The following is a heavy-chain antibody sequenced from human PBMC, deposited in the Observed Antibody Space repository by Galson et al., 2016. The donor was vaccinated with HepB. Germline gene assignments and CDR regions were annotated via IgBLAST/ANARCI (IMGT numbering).Heavy chain of an antibody. Sequence: SETLSLTCTVSGGSISGYWSWIRQPAGKGLEWIGRVYIGGGSEYNYSPSLKSRVTMSVDTSKNQFSLKLSSVTAADTAMYYCARGFWIPSQYYFDYWGQGTLVTVSS. J-gene: IGHJ4*02. CDR2: VYIGGGS. CDR1: GGSISGY. D-gene: IGHD3-3*01. CDR3: ARGFWIPSQYYFDY. V-gene: IGHV4-4*07.